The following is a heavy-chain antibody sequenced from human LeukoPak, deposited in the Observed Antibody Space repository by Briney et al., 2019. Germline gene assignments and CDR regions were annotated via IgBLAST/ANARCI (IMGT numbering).Heavy chain of an antibody. CDR2: ISVSGGSP. CDR3: AKGLREYDFWSGYAT. J-gene: IGHJ5*02. D-gene: IGHD3-3*01. V-gene: IGHV3-23*01. Sequence: GGSLRLSCAASGFTFSSYAMTWVRQAPGKGLDWVSTISVSGGSPNYADSVKGRFTISRDNSKNTLFLQMNSLRAEDTALYYCAKGLREYDFWSGYATWGQGTLVTVSS. CDR1: GFTFSSYA.